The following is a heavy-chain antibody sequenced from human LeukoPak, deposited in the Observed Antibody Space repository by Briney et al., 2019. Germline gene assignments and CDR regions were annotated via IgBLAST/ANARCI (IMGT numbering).Heavy chain of an antibody. CDR2: ISSSSTIV. J-gene: IGHJ5*02. CDR1: GFTVSSNY. D-gene: IGHD3-9*01. Sequence: GGSLRLSCAASGFTVSSNYMSWVRQAPGKGLEWISYISSSSTIVHYADSVKGRFTISRDDAKNSLYLQMNSLRAEDMAIYYCAKVPRQHDNWFDPWGQGTLVTVSS. CDR3: AKVPRQHDNWFDP. V-gene: IGHV3-48*01.